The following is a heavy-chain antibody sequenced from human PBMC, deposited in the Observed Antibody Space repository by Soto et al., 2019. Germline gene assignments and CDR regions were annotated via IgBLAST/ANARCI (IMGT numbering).Heavy chain of an antibody. J-gene: IGHJ5*02. CDR1: GGSISSSSYY. CDR2: IYYSGST. Sequence: QLQLQESGPGLVKPSETLSLTCTVSGGSISSSSYYWGWIRQPPGKGLEWIGSIYYSGSTYYNPSLKSRVTISVDTSKNQFSLKLSSVTAADTAVYYCARHQRQTVTTSWFDPWGQGTLVTVSS. CDR3: ARHQRQTVTTSWFDP. D-gene: IGHD4-17*01. V-gene: IGHV4-39*01.